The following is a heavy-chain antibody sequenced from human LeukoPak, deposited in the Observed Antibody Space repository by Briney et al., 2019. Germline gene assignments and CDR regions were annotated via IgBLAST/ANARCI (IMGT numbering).Heavy chain of an antibody. D-gene: IGHD3-16*02. CDR3: ARYPRLRYDAFDI. V-gene: IGHV4-59*08. Sequence: SETLSLTCTVSGGSIGSYHWSWIRQTPGKGLEWIGSIYYTGRTNYSPSLKSRVTMSVDTSKKQFSLNLTSVTAADTAVYYCARYPRLRYDAFDIWGRGTRVSVSS. CDR1: GGSIGSYH. CDR2: IYYTGRT. J-gene: IGHJ3*02.